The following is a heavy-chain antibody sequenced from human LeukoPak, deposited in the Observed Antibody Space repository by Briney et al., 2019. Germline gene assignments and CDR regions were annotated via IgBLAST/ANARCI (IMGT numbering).Heavy chain of an antibody. CDR1: GYTFTDRY. J-gene: IGHJ4*02. D-gene: IGHD2-21*01. V-gene: IGHV1-2*02. CDR3: ARGRGGGIMLLYDY. CDR2: NGPNDGGT. Sequence: ASVKVSCKASGYTFTDRYIHWVRQAPGQGLEWMGWNGPNDGGTKYAQTFQGRVTMTRDTSISAVYMDLSDLGPDDTAVYYCARGRGGGIMLLYDYWGQGTLVTVSS.